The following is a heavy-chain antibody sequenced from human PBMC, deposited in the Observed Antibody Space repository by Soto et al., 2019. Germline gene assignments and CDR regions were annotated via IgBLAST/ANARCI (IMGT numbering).Heavy chain of an antibody. J-gene: IGHJ6*02. V-gene: IGHV4-61*01. CDR3: ARFVRSCSGTTCYTRADV. D-gene: IGHD2-15*01. CDR1: GCSVSSDNHY. CDR2: IYSSGST. Sequence: SETLSLPCPVSGCSVSSDNHYWSWIRQPPGRRLEWIGFIYSSGSTNSNPSLKSRVTMSVDTSKNQFSLKLRSVIVADTAVYHCARFVRSCSGTTCYTRADVWGQGTTVTVSS.